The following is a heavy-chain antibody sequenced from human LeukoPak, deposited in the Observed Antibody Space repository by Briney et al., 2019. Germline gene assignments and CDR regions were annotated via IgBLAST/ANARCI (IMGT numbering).Heavy chain of an antibody. D-gene: IGHD3/OR15-3a*01. CDR3: AREDSNAFDI. J-gene: IGHJ3*02. CDR2: IYYSGST. V-gene: IGHV4-39*07. Sequence: PSGTLSLTCAVSGGSISSSSYYWGWIRQPPGKGLEWIGSIYYSGSTYYNPSLKSRVTISVDTSKDQFSLKLSSVTAADTAVYYCAREDSNAFDIWGQGTMVTVS. CDR1: GGSISSSSYY.